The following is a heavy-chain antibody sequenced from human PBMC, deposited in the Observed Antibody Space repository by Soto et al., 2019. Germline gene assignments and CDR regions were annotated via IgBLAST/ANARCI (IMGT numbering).Heavy chain of an antibody. V-gene: IGHV4-4*07. D-gene: IGHD3-16*01. Sequence: SETLSLTCTVSGGSISNYYWSWIRQPAGKGLEWIGRIYSSGSTNYNPSLKSRVTMSVDTSKNQLSLKLSYVTAADTAVYYCARDFLGAASGFDYWGQGILVTVSS. CDR1: GGSISNYY. CDR3: ARDFLGAASGFDY. J-gene: IGHJ4*02. CDR2: IYSSGST.